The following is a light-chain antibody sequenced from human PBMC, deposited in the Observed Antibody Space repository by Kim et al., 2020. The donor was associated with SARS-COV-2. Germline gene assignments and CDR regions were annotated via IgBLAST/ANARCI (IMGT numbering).Light chain of an antibody. CDR1: QSVLYSSNNKNY. Sequence: DIVMTQSPDSLAVSLGERATINCKSSQSVLYSSNNKNYLAWYQQKPGQPPKLLIYWASTRESGVPDRFSGSGSGTDFTLTISSLQAEDDAVYYCQQYYSSPPYTFGQGTKLEI. J-gene: IGKJ2*01. CDR3: QQYYSSPPYT. CDR2: WAS. V-gene: IGKV4-1*01.